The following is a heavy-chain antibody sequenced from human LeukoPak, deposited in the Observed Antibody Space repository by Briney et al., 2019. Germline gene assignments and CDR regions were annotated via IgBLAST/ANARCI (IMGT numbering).Heavy chain of an antibody. D-gene: IGHD4-17*01. CDR1: GVSISSGGYY. CDR3: ARSEPTTVTMGRGHYDGMDV. V-gene: IGHV4-31*03. Sequence: PSETLSLTCTVSGVSISSGGYYWSWIRQHPGKGLEWFGYIYYSGSTYYNPSLRSRVTISVDTSKNQFSLKLSSVTAADTAVYYCARSEPTTVTMGRGHYDGMDVWGQGTTVTVSS. J-gene: IGHJ6*02. CDR2: IYYSGST.